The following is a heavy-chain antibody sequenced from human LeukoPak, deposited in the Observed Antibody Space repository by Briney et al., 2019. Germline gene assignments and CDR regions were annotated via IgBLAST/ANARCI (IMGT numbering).Heavy chain of an antibody. D-gene: IGHD5-18*01. CDR3: ARTSPLIQLWLRGWFDP. CDR1: GYTFTGYY. CDR2: INPNSGGT. V-gene: IGHV1-2*02. J-gene: IGHJ5*02. Sequence: SVKVSCKASGYTFTGYYMHWVRQAPGQGLEWMGWINPNSGGTNYAQKFQGRVTMTRDTSISTAYMELSRLGSDDTAVYYCARTSPLIQLWLRGWFDPWGQGTLVTVSS.